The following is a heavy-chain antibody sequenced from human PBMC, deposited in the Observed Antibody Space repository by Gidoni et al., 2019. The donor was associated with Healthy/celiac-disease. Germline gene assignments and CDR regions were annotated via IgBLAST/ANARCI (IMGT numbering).Heavy chain of an antibody. Sequence: EVQLLESGGGLVQPGGSLRLSCAASGFTFSSYAMSWVRQAPGKGLEWVSAISGSGGSTYYADSVKGRFTISRDNSKNTLYLQMNSLRAEDTAVYYCAKEYSREWELLLGRYYYFDYWGQGTLVTVSS. J-gene: IGHJ4*02. CDR2: ISGSGGST. V-gene: IGHV3-23*01. D-gene: IGHD1-26*01. CDR3: AKEYSREWELLLGRYYYFDY. CDR1: GFTFSSYA.